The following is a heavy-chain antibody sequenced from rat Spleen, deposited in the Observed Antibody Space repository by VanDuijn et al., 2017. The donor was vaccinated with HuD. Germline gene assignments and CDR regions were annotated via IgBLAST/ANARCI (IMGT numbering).Heavy chain of an antibody. J-gene: IGHJ2*01. Sequence: QVQLMESGPGLVQPSETLSLTCTVSGFSLTSYNVHWVRQPPGKGLEWMGVMWSGGSTDYNSALKSRLSISRDTSKNQVFLKMNSLQTEDTATYYCARDSYNNYGFDYWGQGVMVTVSS. CDR1: GFSLTSYN. V-gene: IGHV2-45*01. CDR3: ARDSYNNYGFDY. CDR2: MWSGGST. D-gene: IGHD1-10*01.